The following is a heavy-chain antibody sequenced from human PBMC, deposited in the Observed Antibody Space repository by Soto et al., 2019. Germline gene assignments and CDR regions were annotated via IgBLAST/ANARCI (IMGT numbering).Heavy chain of an antibody. J-gene: IGHJ6*02. CDR2: ISSSSTYT. CDR3: AMGIAVAGIGRYYYYGMDV. CDR1: GFTFSSYS. D-gene: IGHD6-19*01. V-gene: IGHV3-21*01. Sequence: GSLRLCCAASGFTFSSYSMNWVRQTPGKGLEWVSSISSSSTYTYYADSVKGRFTISRDDAKNSLYLQMNSLRAEDTAVYYCAMGIAVAGIGRYYYYGMDVWGQGTTVTVS.